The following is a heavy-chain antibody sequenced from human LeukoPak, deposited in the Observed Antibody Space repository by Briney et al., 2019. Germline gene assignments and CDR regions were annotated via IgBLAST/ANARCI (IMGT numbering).Heavy chain of an antibody. CDR2: INPNSGGT. CDR1: GYTFTGYY. D-gene: IGHD4-17*01. Sequence: ASVKVSCKASGYTFTGYYMHWVRQAPGQGLEWMGWINPNSGGTNYAQKFQGRVTMTRDTSISTAYMELSRLRSDDTAVYYCARADYGDYSYYYYFYMDVWGKGTTDTVSS. CDR3: ARADYGDYSYYYYFYMDV. J-gene: IGHJ6*03. V-gene: IGHV1-2*02.